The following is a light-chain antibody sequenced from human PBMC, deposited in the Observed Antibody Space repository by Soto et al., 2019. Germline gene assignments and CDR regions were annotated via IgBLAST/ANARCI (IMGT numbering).Light chain of an antibody. CDR1: QNINDW. V-gene: IGKV1-5*01. J-gene: IGKJ1*01. CDR2: DAS. Sequence: DIQMTQSPSTLSVSVGDGVTITCRASQNINDWLAWYQQKPGKAPKLLIYDASSLQSGVPSRFSGSGSGTDFTLTINSLQPEDFATYYCQQAYSTPWTFGQGTKVEIK. CDR3: QQAYSTPWT.